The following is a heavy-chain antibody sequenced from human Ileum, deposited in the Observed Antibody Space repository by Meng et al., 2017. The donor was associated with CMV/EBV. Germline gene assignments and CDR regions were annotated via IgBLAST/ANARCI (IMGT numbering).Heavy chain of an antibody. CDR2: IIPIFGTA. Sequence: SVKVPCKASGGTFSSYAISWVRQAPGQGLEWMGGIIPIFGTANYAQKFQGRVTITTDESTSTAYMELSSLRSEDTAVYYCARGRTAKVHDFDYWGQGTLVTVSS. J-gene: IGHJ4*02. V-gene: IGHV1-69*05. CDR1: GGTFSSYA. CDR3: ARGRTAKVHDFDY. D-gene: IGHD5-18*01.